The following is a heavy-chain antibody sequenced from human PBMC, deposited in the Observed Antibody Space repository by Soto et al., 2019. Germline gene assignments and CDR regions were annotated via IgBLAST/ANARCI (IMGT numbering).Heavy chain of an antibody. CDR3: ARDRIGGSYYYGMDV. D-gene: IGHD1-26*01. V-gene: IGHV1-69*13. Sequence: SVKVSCKDSGGSYGSYASSWVRQAPGQGLEWMGGIIPIFGTANYAQKFQGRVTITADESTSTAYMELSSLRSEDTAVYYCARDRIGGSYYYGMDVWGQGTTVTVSS. CDR2: IIPIFGTA. CDR1: GGSYGSYA. J-gene: IGHJ6*02.